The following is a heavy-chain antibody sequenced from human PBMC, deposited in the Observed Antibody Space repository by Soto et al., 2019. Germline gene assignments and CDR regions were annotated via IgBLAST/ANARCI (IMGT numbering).Heavy chain of an antibody. Sequence: PSETLSLTCTVSGGSISSYYWSWIRQPPGKGLEWIGYIYYSGSTNYNHSIKSRVTISVDTSKNQFTLKMSSVTDANTAVYYCARALILTGYYIHDAFDIWGQGTMVT. CDR3: ARALILTGYYIHDAFDI. CDR2: IYYSGST. D-gene: IGHD3-9*01. J-gene: IGHJ3*02. CDR1: GGSISSYY. V-gene: IGHV4-59*01.